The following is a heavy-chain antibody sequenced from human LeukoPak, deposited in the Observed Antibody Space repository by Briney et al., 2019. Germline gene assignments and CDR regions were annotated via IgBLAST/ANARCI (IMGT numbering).Heavy chain of an antibody. V-gene: IGHV3-21*01. CDR2: ITSAGGYK. CDR3: ATSGGFVLPNAITGNWYMDV. CDR1: GFTFSSYC. D-gene: IGHD2-2*01. Sequence: GGSLRLSCAASGFTFSSYCMSWVRQAPGKGLAWVASITSAGGYKYYADSVKGRFTISRDNAQNSLFLQMNSLRAEDTAVYFCATSGGFVLPNAITGNWYMDVWGRGTSVTVSS. J-gene: IGHJ6*03.